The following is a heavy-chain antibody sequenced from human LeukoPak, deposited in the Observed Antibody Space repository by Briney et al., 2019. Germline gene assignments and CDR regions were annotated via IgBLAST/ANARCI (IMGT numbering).Heavy chain of an antibody. V-gene: IGHV3-7*01. CDR2: IKQDGSEK. CDR3: AREWEDPSYYDILTGYSAPFDY. CDR1: GFTFSDYY. J-gene: IGHJ4*02. D-gene: IGHD3-9*01. Sequence: GGSLRLSCAASGFTFSDYYMSWIRQAPGKGLEWVANIKQDGSEKYYVDSVKGRFTISRDNAKNSLYLQMNSLRAEDTAVYYCAREWEDPSYYDILTGYSAPFDYWGQGTLVTVSS.